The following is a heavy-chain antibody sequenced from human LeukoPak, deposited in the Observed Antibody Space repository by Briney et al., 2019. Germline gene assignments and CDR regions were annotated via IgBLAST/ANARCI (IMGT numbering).Heavy chain of an antibody. Sequence: QTLSLTCAISGDSVSSNSAAWNWIRQSPSRGLEWLGRTYYRSKWYNDYAVSVKSRITINPDTSKNQFSLQLNSVTPEDTAVYYCARAGGTIVATSYDYWGQGTLVTVSS. V-gene: IGHV6-1*01. CDR3: ARAGGTIVATSYDY. D-gene: IGHD5-12*01. CDR1: GDSVSSNSAA. J-gene: IGHJ4*02. CDR2: TYYRSKWYN.